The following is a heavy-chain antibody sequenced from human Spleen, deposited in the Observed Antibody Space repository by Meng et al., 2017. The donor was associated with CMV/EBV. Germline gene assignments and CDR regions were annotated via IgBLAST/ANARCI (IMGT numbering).Heavy chain of an antibody. CDR3: ARVGNYGDYGHWFDP. CDR1: GFTFSNYW. Sequence: GGSLRLSCAASGFTFSNYWMHWVRQGPGKGLVWVSRISIDGSSTTYADSVKGRFTISRDNTKNTLYLQMNSLRAEDTAVYYCARVGNYGDYGHWFDPWGQGALVTVSS. D-gene: IGHD4-17*01. CDR2: ISIDGSST. J-gene: IGHJ5*02. V-gene: IGHV3-74*01.